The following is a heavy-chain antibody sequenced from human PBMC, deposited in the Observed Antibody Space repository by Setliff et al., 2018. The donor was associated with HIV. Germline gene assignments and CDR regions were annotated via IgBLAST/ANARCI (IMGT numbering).Heavy chain of an antibody. Sequence: GGSLRLSCAASGFTFSSYAMHWVRQDPGKGLEWVAIISYDGSNKYYADSVKGRFTISRDNSKNTLYLQMNSPRAEDTAVYSCARSVIGYYYYGMDVWGQGTLVTVSS. V-gene: IGHV3-30*01. D-gene: IGHD3-10*01. CDR3: ARSVIGYYYYGMDV. J-gene: IGHJ6*02. CDR2: ISYDGSNK. CDR1: GFTFSSYA.